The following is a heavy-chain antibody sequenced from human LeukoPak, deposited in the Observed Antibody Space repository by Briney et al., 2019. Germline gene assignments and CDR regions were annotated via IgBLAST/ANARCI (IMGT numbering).Heavy chain of an antibody. CDR2: ITTTSLST. V-gene: IGHV3-23*01. J-gene: IGHJ4*02. CDR1: RFTFSIYS. Sequence: GRSLRLSRAVSRFTFSIYSMNWVRHAPGKGLQCVSVITTTSLSTYYAESVKGRLTISRDNSKNTAYLQMSSRRGVDAPVYYRARGAPYVDTAMVSHFDYWGQGNLVTVSS. CDR3: ARGAPYVDTAMVSHFDY. D-gene: IGHD5-18*01.